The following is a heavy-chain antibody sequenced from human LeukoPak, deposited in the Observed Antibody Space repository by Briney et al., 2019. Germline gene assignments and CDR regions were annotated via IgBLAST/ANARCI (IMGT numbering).Heavy chain of an antibody. D-gene: IGHD6-13*01. Sequence: GGSLRLSCAASGFTFSSYGMHWVRQAPGKGLEWVAVISYDGSNKYYADSVKGRFTISRDNSKNTLYLQMNSLRAEDTAVYYCAKVIAAATDAFDIWGQGTMVSVSS. CDR3: AKVIAAATDAFDI. CDR2: ISYDGSNK. V-gene: IGHV3-30*18. CDR1: GFTFSSYG. J-gene: IGHJ3*02.